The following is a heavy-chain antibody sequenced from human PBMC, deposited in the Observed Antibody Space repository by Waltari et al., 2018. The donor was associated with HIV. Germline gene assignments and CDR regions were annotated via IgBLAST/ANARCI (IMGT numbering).Heavy chain of an antibody. V-gene: IGHV3-15*01. Sequence: EVQLVESGGGLVKPGGSVRLSCAASGFTFSNGWMSWVRQAPGKGLEWVGRIKSKTDGGTTDYAAPVKGRFTISRDDSKNTLYLQMNSLKTEDTAVYYCTTLPPSFYDVLTGYHRLDYFDYWGQGTLVTVSS. J-gene: IGHJ4*02. CDR3: TTLPPSFYDVLTGYHRLDYFDY. CDR2: IKSKTDGGTT. D-gene: IGHD3-9*01. CDR1: GFTFSNGW.